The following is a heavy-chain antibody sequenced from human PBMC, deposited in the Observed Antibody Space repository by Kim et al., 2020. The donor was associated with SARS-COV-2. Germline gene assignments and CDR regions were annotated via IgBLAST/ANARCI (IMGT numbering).Heavy chain of an antibody. CDR2: ISYDGSNK. J-gene: IGHJ4*02. V-gene: IGHV3-30-3*01. CDR1: GFTFSSYA. Sequence: GGSLRLSCAASGFTFSSYAMHWVRQAPGKGLEWVAVISYDGSNKYYADSVKGRFTISRDNSKNTLYLQMNSLRAEDTAVYYCARVGKGVSGSYYYFDYWGQGTLVTVSS. D-gene: IGHD1-26*01. CDR3: ARVGKGVSGSYYYFDY.